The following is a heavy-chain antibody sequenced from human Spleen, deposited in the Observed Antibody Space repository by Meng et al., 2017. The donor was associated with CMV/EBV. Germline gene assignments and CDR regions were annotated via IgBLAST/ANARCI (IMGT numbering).Heavy chain of an antibody. CDR1: GFTFSDYY. D-gene: IGHD2-2*01. CDR2: INSGASST. J-gene: IGHJ6*02. CDR3: AREMTGYCSSSRCFPFQVYGMDV. V-gene: IGHV3-23*03. Sequence: GESLKISCAASGFTFSDYYMSWIRQAPGKGLEWVSVINSGASSTDYADSVKGRFTISRGNSKNTLYLQMNSLRAEDTAVYYCAREMTGYCSSSRCFPFQVYGMDVWGQGTTVTVSS.